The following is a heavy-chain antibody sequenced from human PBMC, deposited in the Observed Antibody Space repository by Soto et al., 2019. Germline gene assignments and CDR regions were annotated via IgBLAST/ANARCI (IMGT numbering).Heavy chain of an antibody. D-gene: IGHD3-3*01. CDR3: ASTLTTIFGVAVQRAHFDY. V-gene: IGHV1-46*01. J-gene: IGHJ4*02. CDR2: INPSGGST. CDR1: GYTFTSYY. Sequence: VKVSCKASGYTFTSYYMHWVRQAPGQGLEWMGIINPSGGSTSYAQKFQGRVTMTRDTSTITVYMELSSLRSEDTAVYYCASTLTTIFGVAVQRAHFDYWGQGTLVTVSS.